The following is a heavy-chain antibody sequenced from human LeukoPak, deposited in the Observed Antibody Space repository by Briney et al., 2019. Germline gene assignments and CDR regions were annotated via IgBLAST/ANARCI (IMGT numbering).Heavy chain of an antibody. J-gene: IGHJ6*02. V-gene: IGHV3-21*01. CDR2: ISSSSSYI. CDR3: ASHGYCSSTSCHYYYGMDV. Sequence: GGSLRLSCAASGFPFSSYSMNWVRQAPGKGLEWVSSISSSSSYIYYADSVKGRFTISRDNAKNSLYLQMNSLRAEDTAVYYCASHGYCSSTSCHYYYGMDVWGQGTTVTVSS. D-gene: IGHD2-2*01. CDR1: GFPFSSYS.